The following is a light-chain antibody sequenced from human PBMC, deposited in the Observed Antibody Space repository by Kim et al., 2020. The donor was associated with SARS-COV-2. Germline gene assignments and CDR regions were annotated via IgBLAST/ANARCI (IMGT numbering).Light chain of an antibody. CDR2: AAS. CDR3: QQSYITPFT. J-gene: IGKJ3*01. V-gene: IGKV1-39*01. Sequence: DIQMTQSPSSLSASVGDRVTITCRTTQSISSQLNWYQQKPGRAPKLLISAASTLQGGVPSRFSGSGSETDFTLTISSLQPDDFATYFCQQSYITPFTFGPGTKVDIK. CDR1: QSISSQ.